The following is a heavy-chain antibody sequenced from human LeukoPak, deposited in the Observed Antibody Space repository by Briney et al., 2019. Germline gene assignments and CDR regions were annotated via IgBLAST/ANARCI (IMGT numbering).Heavy chain of an antibody. D-gene: IGHD3-22*01. CDR1: GGSISSYY. CDR2: ISNSGST. CDR3: ARYYYESSGYWVFDY. V-gene: IGHV4-59*01. J-gene: IGHJ4*02. Sequence: MASETLSLTCTVSGGSISSYYWSWIRQPPGKGLEWTGYISNSGSTNYNPSLKSRVTISVDTSKNQFSLKLSSVTAADTAVYYCARYYYESSGYWVFDYWGQGTLVTVSS.